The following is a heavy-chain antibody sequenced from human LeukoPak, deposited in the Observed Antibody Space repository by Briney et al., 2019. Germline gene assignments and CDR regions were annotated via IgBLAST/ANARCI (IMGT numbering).Heavy chain of an antibody. V-gene: IGHV3-7*04. CDR1: GLTLSYHW. J-gene: IGHJ4*02. Sequence: PGESLTLSCAASGLTLSYHWMGWVRHAPEEGLEWVANIKQVGREKYYVDSVRGRFTISRDNTKNSLYLQMNSMRAEDTAVDYCARDEHQDYHKSSGRFDYWGQGTLVTVSS. CDR2: IKQVGREK. D-gene: IGHD3-22*01. CDR3: ARDEHQDYHKSSGRFDY.